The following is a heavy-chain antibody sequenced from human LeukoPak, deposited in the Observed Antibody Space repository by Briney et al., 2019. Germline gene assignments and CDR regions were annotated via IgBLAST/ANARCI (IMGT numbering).Heavy chain of an antibody. V-gene: IGHV3-33*01. CDR1: GFTFSSYG. Sequence: GRSLRLSCAASGFTFSSYGMHWVRQAPGKGLEWVAAIWYGGSNKYYAGSVKGRFTISRDNSKNTLYLQMNSLRAEDTAVYYCARTAMVYGMDVWGQGTTVTVSS. J-gene: IGHJ6*02. D-gene: IGHD5-18*01. CDR2: IWYGGSNK. CDR3: ARTAMVYGMDV.